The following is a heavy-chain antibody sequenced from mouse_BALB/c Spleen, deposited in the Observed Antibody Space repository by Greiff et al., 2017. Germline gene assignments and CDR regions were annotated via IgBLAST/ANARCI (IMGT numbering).Heavy chain of an antibody. CDR3: ARSYYGSLYWYFDV. CDR2: ISNGGGST. V-gene: IGHV5-12-2*01. CDR1: GFTFSSYT. J-gene: IGHJ1*01. Sequence: EVMLVESGGGLVQPGGSLKLSCAASGFTFSSYTMSWVRQTPEKRLEWVAYISNGGGSTYYPDTVKGRFTISRDNAKNTLYLQMSSLKSEDTAMYYCARSYYGSLYWYFDVWGAGTTVTVSS. D-gene: IGHD1-1*01.